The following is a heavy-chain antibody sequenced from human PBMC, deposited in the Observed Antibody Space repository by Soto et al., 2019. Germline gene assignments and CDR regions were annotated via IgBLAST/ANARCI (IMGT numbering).Heavy chain of an antibody. CDR3: ARESLTKLGIVAAGTWPG. Sequence: QLQLQESGPGLVKPSETLSLTCTVSGGSISSSSYYWGWIRQPPGKGLEWIGSVYYSGRTYYNTSLKSQVTITVDTSKNQFSLKLSSVSAAYTAVYYCARESLTKLGIVAAGTWPGWGQGTLVTVSS. CDR2: VYYSGRT. J-gene: IGHJ4*02. CDR1: GGSISSSSYY. V-gene: IGHV4-39*02. D-gene: IGHD6-13*01.